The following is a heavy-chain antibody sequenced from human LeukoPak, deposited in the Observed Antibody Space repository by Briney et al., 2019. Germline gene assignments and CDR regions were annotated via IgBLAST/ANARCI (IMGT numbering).Heavy chain of an antibody. CDR2: IWYDGSNK. Sequence: QPGRSLRLSCAASGFTFSSYVMHWVRQAPGKGLEWVAVIWYDGSNKYYADSVKGRFTISRDNSKNTLYLQMNSLRAEDTAVYYCVRSYRQYYFDYWGQGTLVTVSS. V-gene: IGHV3-33*01. J-gene: IGHJ4*02. CDR1: GFTFSSYV. D-gene: IGHD3-16*02. CDR3: VRSYRQYYFDY.